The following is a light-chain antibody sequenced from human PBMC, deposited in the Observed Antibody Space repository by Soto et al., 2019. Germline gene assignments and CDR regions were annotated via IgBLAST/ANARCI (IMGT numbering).Light chain of an antibody. CDR1: SSNIGSNT. Sequence: QSALTQPPSASGTPGQRVTISCSGNSSNIGSNTVNWYQQLPGTAPKLLIYSNNQRPSGVPDRFSDSKSGTSASLAISGLQSEDEADYYCAAWDDSLSGPVFGGGTQLTVL. J-gene: IGLJ2*01. CDR3: AAWDDSLSGPV. CDR2: SNN. V-gene: IGLV1-44*01.